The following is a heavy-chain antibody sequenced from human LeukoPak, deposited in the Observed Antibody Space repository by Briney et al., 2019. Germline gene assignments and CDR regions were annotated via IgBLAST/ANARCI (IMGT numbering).Heavy chain of an antibody. CDR3: ARLGPYYYGSGSYYNRGVRDNWFDP. J-gene: IGHJ5*02. Sequence: SETLSLTCAVYGGSFSGCYWSWIRQPPGKGLEWIGEINHSGSTNYNPSLKSRVTISVDTSKNQFSLKLSSVTAADTAVYYCARLGPYYYGSGSYYNRGVRDNWFDPWGQGTLVTVSS. CDR1: GGSFSGCY. CDR2: INHSGST. D-gene: IGHD3-10*01. V-gene: IGHV4-34*01.